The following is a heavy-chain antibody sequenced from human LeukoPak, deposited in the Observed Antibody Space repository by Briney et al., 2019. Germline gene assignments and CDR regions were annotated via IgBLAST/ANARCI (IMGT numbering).Heavy chain of an antibody. CDR2: IKQDGSEK. Sequence: GGSLRLSCAASGFTFSSYAMSWIRQAPGKGLEWVANIKQDGSEKYYLDSVKGRFTISRDNAKNTLYLQMNSLRAEDTAVYYCARETTGWFDPWGQGTLVTVSS. CDR1: GFTFSSYA. J-gene: IGHJ5*02. D-gene: IGHD1-7*01. V-gene: IGHV3-7*01. CDR3: ARETTGWFDP.